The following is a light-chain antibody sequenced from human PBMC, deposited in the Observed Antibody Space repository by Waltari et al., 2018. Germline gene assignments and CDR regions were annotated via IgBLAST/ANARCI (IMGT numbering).Light chain of an antibody. CDR2: DAS. CDR3: QQRSNYPMYT. V-gene: IGKV3-11*01. CDR1: QSVSSY. Sequence: EIVLTQSPATLSLSPGERATLSCRASQSVSSYLAWYQQKPGQAPRLLIYDASNRATGIPARFSGSGSGTDFTLTISSLEPEDFAVYYCQQRSNYPMYTFGQGTKLEIK. J-gene: IGKJ2*01.